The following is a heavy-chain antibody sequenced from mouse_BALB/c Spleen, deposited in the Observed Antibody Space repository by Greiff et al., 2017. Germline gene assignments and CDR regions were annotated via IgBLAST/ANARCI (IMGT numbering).Heavy chain of an antibody. J-gene: IGHJ3*01. CDR3: ARIDGKSPFAY. Sequence: QVQLQQSGAELVRPGSSVKISCKASGYAFSSYWMNWVKQRPGQGLEWIGQIYPGDGDTNYNGKFKGKATLTADKSSSTAYMQLSSLTSEDSAVYFCARIDGKSPFAYWGQGTLVTVSA. CDR1: GYAFSSYW. V-gene: IGHV1-80*01. CDR2: IYPGDGDT. D-gene: IGHD2-1*01.